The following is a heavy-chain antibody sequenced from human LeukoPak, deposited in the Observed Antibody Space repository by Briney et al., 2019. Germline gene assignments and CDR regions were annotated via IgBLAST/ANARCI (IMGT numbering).Heavy chain of an antibody. J-gene: IGHJ4*02. D-gene: IGHD2-2*01. Sequence: PGGSLRLSCAASGFTFSSYAMSWVRQAPGKGLEWVSAISGSGGSTYYADSVKGRFTISRDNAKNTLYLQMNSLRAEDTAVYYCAKYGVEREEVPAASTDYWGQGTLVTVSS. CDR2: ISGSGGST. CDR3: AKYGVEREEVPAASTDY. V-gene: IGHV3-23*01. CDR1: GFTFSSYA.